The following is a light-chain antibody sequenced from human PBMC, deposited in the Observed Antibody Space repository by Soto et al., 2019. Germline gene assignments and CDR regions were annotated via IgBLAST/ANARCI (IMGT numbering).Light chain of an antibody. J-gene: IGLJ3*02. CDR2: YDD. CDR1: NVGNKP. Sequence: QSVLTQPPSVSEAPGQRVTISCSGSNVGNKPVNWYQQLPGKAPKLLLYYDDMLSSGVSDRFSGSKSGTSASLAISGLQNDDEGDYYCAIWDDSVDGWVFGGGPKLTVL. V-gene: IGLV1-36*01. CDR3: AIWDDSVDGWV.